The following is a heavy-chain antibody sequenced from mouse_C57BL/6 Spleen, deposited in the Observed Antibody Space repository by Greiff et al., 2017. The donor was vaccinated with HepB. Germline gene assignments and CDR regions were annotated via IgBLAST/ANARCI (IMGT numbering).Heavy chain of an antibody. J-gene: IGHJ4*01. CDR3: VRRDLLLPYYAMDY. V-gene: IGHV10-3*01. Sequence: EVKLVESGGGLVQPKGSLKLSCAASGFTFNTYAMHWVRQAPGKGLEWVARIRSKSSNYATYYADSVKDRYTISRDNSQSILYLQMNNLKTEDTAMYYCVRRDLLLPYYAMDYWGQGTSVTVSS. CDR1: GFTFNTYA. CDR2: IRSKSSNYAT. D-gene: IGHD1-1*01.